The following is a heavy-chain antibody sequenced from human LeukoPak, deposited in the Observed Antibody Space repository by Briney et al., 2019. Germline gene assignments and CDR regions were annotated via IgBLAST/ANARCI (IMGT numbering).Heavy chain of an antibody. V-gene: IGHV3-53*01. CDR2: IYSGDT. Sequence: GGSLRLSCTVSGFTVSSNSMSWVRQAPGKGLERVSFIYSGDTHYSDSVKGRFTISRDHSKNTLYLQMNSLRAEDTAVYYCARRAGAYSHPYDYWGQGTLVTVSS. D-gene: IGHD4/OR15-4a*01. J-gene: IGHJ4*02. CDR3: ARRAGAYSHPYDY. CDR1: GFTVSSNS.